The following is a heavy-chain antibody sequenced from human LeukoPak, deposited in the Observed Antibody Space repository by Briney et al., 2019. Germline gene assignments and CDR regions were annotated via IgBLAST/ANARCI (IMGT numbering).Heavy chain of an antibody. Sequence: SETLSLTCTVSGGSISSYYWSWIRQPPGKGLEWIGYIYYSGSTNYNPSLKGRVTISVDTSKNQFSLKLSSVTAADTAVYYCARGGFGELLLPYYYMDVWGKGTTVTISS. CDR3: ARGGFGELLLPYYYMDV. V-gene: IGHV4-59*01. CDR2: IYYSGST. D-gene: IGHD3-10*01. J-gene: IGHJ6*03. CDR1: GGSISSYY.